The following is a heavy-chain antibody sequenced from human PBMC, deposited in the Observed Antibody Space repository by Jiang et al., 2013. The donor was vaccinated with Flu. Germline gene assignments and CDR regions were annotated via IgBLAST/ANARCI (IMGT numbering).Heavy chain of an antibody. D-gene: IGHD6-19*01. CDR2: IYHSGST. CDR3: ARLLRIAVAGHYYYYMDV. V-gene: IGHV4-4*02. CDR1: GGSISSSNW. Sequence: GPGLVKPSGTLSLTCAVSGGSISSSNWWSWVRQPPGKGLEWIGEIYHSGSTNYNPSLKSRVTISVDKSKNQFSLKLSSVTAADTAVYYCARLLRIAVAGHYYYYMDVWGKGTTVTVSS. J-gene: IGHJ6*03.